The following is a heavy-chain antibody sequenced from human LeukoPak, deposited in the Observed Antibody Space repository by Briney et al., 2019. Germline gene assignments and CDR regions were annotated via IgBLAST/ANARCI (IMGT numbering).Heavy chain of an antibody. CDR3: ARGPRLGATDLFFGY. CDR1: GGSFSGYY. V-gene: IGHV4-34*01. CDR2: INHSGST. D-gene: IGHD1-26*01. Sequence: PSETLFLTCAVYGGSFSGYYWSWIRQPPGKGLEWIGEINHSGSTNYNPSLKSRVTISVDTSKNQFSLKPSSVTAADTAVYYCARGPRLGATDLFFGYWGQGTLVTASS. J-gene: IGHJ4*02.